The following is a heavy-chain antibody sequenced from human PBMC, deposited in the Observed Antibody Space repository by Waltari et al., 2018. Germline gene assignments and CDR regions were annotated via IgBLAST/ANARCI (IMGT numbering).Heavy chain of an antibody. D-gene: IGHD3-10*01. CDR3: ARDGGPVYGSGSYYYYYGMDV. CDR1: GGTFSSYA. Sequence: QVQLVQSGAEVKKPGSSVKVSCKASGGTFSSYAISWVRQAPGQGLEWMGGIIPIFGTANYAQKFQGRVTITADESTSTAYMELSSLRSEDTTVYYCARDGGPVYGSGSYYYYYGMDVWGQGTTVTVSS. CDR2: IIPIFGTA. J-gene: IGHJ6*02. V-gene: IGHV1-69*01.